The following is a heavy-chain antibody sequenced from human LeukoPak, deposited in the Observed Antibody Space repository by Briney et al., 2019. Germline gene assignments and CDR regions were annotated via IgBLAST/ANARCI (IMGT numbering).Heavy chain of an antibody. CDR2: IYSGGST. J-gene: IGHJ5*02. CDR3: ARAKIVARRTGYHWFDP. D-gene: IGHD5-12*01. Sequence: GGSLRLSCAASGFTVSSNYMSWVRQAPGKGLEWVSVIYSGGSTYYADSVKGIFTISRDNSKNTLYLQMNSLRAEDTAVYYCARAKIVARRTGYHWFDPWGQGTLVTVSS. CDR1: GFTVSSNY. V-gene: IGHV3-66*01.